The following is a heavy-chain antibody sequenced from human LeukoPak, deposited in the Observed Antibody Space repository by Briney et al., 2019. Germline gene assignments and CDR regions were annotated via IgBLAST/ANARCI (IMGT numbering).Heavy chain of an antibody. CDR1: GYTFSNYY. V-gene: IGHV1-46*01. Sequence: GASVKVSCKASGYTFSNYYIHWVRQAPGQGLDWMGKINPSDDDITYAQKFQDRVTMTSDTSTSAVYMELSSLRSEDTAVYYCARTLLTGFYMPPGYWGQGSLVTVSS. J-gene: IGHJ4*02. CDR2: INPSDDDI. CDR3: ARTLLTGFYMPPGY. D-gene: IGHD3-9*01.